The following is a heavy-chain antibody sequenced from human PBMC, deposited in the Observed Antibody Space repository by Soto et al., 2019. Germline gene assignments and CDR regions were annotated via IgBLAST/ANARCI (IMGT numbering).Heavy chain of an antibody. D-gene: IGHD4-17*01. J-gene: IGHJ4*02. Sequence: QVQLVESGGGVVQPGRSLRLSCAASGFTFSNHAMHWVRQAPGKGLEWVAIISDDGSNKYYADSVKGRFTISRDNSKNTLYLQMNSLRAEDTAVYYCARDKGYGDYRFDYWDQGTLVTVSS. CDR1: GFTFSNHA. V-gene: IGHV3-30-3*01. CDR2: ISDDGSNK. CDR3: ARDKGYGDYRFDY.